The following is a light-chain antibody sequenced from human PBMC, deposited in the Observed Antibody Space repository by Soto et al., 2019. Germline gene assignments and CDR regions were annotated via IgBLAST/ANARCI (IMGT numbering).Light chain of an antibody. CDR2: DAS. CDR3: QRYNNWPLT. Sequence: EIVLTQSPGTLSLSPGERATLSCRASQSVSSSSLAWYQQKPGQAPRLLLYDASSRATGIPDRFSGSRSGTEFTLTINSLQSEDFAVYYCQRYNNWPLTFGGGTKV. CDR1: QSVSSSS. J-gene: IGKJ4*01. V-gene: IGKV3D-20*02.